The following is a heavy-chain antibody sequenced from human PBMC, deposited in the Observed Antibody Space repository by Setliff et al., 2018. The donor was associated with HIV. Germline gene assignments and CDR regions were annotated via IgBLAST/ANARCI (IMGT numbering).Heavy chain of an antibody. J-gene: IGHJ4*02. CDR2: IHYSGST. CDR1: GGSFSSSSYY. V-gene: IGHV4-39*07. CDR3: ARDTYDSRGYFFGY. Sequence: SETLSLTCTVSGGSFSSSSYYWGWIRQPPGKGLEWIGNIHYSGSTYYNPSLKIRVTISKDTSKNQFSLHLSSVTAADTAVYYCARDTYDSRGYFFGYWGQGTLVTVSS. D-gene: IGHD3-22*01.